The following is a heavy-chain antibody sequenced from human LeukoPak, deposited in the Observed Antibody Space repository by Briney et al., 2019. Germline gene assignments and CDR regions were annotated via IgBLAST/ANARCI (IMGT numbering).Heavy chain of an antibody. J-gene: IGHJ6*03. Sequence: SETLSLTCTVSGGSISSYYWSWIRQPPGKRLEWIGYIYYSGSTNYNPSLTSRVTISVDTSKNQFSLKLSSATAADTAVYYCARGVRDYDILTGYYRPYYYYYYMDVWGKGTTVTVSS. CDR2: IYYSGST. CDR3: ARGVRDYDILTGYYRPYYYYYYMDV. CDR1: GGSISSYY. V-gene: IGHV4-59*01. D-gene: IGHD3-9*01.